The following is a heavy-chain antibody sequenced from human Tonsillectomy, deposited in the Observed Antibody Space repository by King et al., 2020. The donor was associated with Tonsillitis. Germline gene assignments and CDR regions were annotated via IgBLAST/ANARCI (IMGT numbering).Heavy chain of an antibody. J-gene: IGHJ4*02. Sequence: QLQESGPGLVKASETLSLTCTVSGGSISSGTYYWGWIRQPPGKGLEWIGSLSYSGSTYYNPPLTSRVTISVDTSKNQFSLELTSVTAADTAVDYCARHGMATSWGHYVEYWRQATLATVSS. CDR2: LSYSGST. CDR1: GGSISSGTYY. D-gene: IGHD5-24*01. CDR3: ARHGMATSWGHYVEY. V-gene: IGHV4-39*01.